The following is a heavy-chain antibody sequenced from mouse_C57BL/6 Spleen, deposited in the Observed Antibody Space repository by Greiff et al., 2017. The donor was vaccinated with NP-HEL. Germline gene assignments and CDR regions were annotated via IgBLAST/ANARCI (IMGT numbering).Heavy chain of an antibody. Sequence: QVQLKQSGAELVKPGASVKISCKASGYAFSSYWMNWVKQRPGKGLEWIGQIYPGDGDTNYNGKFKGKATLTADKSSSTAYMQLSSLTSEDSAVYFCARLYYYGSSFAMDYWGQGTSVTVSS. D-gene: IGHD1-1*01. CDR3: ARLYYYGSSFAMDY. V-gene: IGHV1-80*01. J-gene: IGHJ4*01. CDR2: IYPGDGDT. CDR1: GYAFSSYW.